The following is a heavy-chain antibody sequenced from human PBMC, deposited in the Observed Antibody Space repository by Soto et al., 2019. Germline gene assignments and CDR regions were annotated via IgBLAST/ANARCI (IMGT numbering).Heavy chain of an antibody. Sequence: QVQLVESGGGVVQPGRSLRLSCAASEFTFSGYAMHWVRQAPGKGLELVAVIAYDGSNEYYVDSVKGRFTISRDNSKNPLYLQMNSLRVEDTAVYYCARDRSSGSTSYYHYGMDVWGQGTTVTVSS. CDR2: IAYDGSNE. CDR3: ARDRSSGSTSYYHYGMDV. V-gene: IGHV3-30*03. D-gene: IGHD6-19*01. J-gene: IGHJ6*02. CDR1: EFTFSGYA.